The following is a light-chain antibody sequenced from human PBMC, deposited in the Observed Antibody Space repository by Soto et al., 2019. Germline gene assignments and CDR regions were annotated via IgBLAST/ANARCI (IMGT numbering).Light chain of an antibody. V-gene: IGKV3-15*01. Sequence: ELVMTQSPATLSVSPGERATLSCRASQSVSSNLAWYQQKPGQAPRLLIYGASTRATGIPARFSGSGSGTEFTLTISSLQPEDFAVYYCQQYNNWPRTFGQGTKV. J-gene: IGKJ1*01. CDR2: GAS. CDR1: QSVSSN. CDR3: QQYNNWPRT.